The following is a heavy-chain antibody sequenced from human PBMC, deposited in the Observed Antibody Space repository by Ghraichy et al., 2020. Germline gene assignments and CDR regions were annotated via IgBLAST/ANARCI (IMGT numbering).Heavy chain of an antibody. CDR1: GFTFSSYA. V-gene: IGHV3-23*01. CDR2: ISGSGGST. D-gene: IGHD6-19*01. CDR3: AKALGGIAVAGTSDY. J-gene: IGHJ4*02. Sequence: GGSLRLACAASGFTFSSYAMSWVRQAPGKGLEWVSAISGSGGSTYYADSVKGRFTISRDNSKNTLYLQMNSLRAEDTAVYYCAKALGGIAVAGTSDYWGQGTLVTVSS.